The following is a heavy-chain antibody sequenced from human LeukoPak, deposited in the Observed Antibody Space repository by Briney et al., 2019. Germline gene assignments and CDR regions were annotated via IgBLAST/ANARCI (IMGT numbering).Heavy chain of an antibody. CDR1: GFTFSSYD. J-gene: IGHJ3*02. CDR3: AKAITRWAFDI. D-gene: IGHD3-16*01. V-gene: IGHV3-23*01. Sequence: GGSLRLSCAASGFTFSSYDMSWVRQAPGKGLEWVSSISLSTSGKTYADSVKGRFTISTDNAKNTLYLQMDSLRAEDTAIYYCAKAITRWAFDIWGQGTMVTVSS. CDR2: ISLSTSGK.